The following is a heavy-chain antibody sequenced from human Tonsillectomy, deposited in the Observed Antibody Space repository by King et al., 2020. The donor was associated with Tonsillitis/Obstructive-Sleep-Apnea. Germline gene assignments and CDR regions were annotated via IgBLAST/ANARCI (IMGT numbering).Heavy chain of an antibody. CDR2: IYVGGST. D-gene: IGHD2-15*01. CDR3: ASGYCSGGSCPHYYYMDV. V-gene: IGHV3-53*01. CDR1: GFTVSNDY. J-gene: IGHJ6*03. Sequence: DVQLVESGGGLIQPGGSLRLSCVVSGFTVSNDYMSWVRQAPGKGLEWVSVIYVGGSTYYADSLKGRFTISREESKNTVYLQMNSLRVEDAAVYYCASGYCSGGSCPHYYYMDVWGKGTTVTVS.